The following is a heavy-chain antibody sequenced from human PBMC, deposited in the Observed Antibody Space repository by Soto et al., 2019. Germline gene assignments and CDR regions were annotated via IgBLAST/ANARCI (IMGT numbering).Heavy chain of an antibody. CDR2: INSDGSST. CDR3: ARGGSLNWYFDL. D-gene: IGHD1-26*01. Sequence: EVQLVESGGGLVQPGGSLRLSCAASGFIFSSYWMHWVRQAPGNGLVWVSRINSDGSSTSYADSVKGRFTISRDNAKNTLYLQMNSLRAEDTAVYYCARGGSLNWYFDLWGRGTLVTVSS. V-gene: IGHV3-74*01. J-gene: IGHJ2*01. CDR1: GFIFSSYW.